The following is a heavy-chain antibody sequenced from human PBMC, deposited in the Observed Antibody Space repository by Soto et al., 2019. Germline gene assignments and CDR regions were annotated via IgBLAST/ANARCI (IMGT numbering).Heavy chain of an antibody. J-gene: IGHJ6*02. CDR3: AKEGDIVVVVAAMSSFGMDV. D-gene: IGHD2-15*01. CDR2: ISYDGSNK. Sequence: GGSLRLSCAASGFTFSSYGMHWVRQAPGKGLEWVAVISYDGSNKYYADSVKGRFTISRDNSKNTLYLQMNSLRAEDTAVYYCAKEGDIVVVVAAMSSFGMDVWGQGTTVTVSS. V-gene: IGHV3-30*18. CDR1: GFTFSSYG.